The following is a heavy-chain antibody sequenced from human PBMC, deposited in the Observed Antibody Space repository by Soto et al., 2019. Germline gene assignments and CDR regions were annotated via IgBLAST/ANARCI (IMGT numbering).Heavy chain of an antibody. J-gene: IGHJ4*02. CDR3: SHRFHPYSSGWDRGIFDH. CDR1: GFSLSTSGVG. D-gene: IGHD6-19*01. V-gene: IGHV2-5*02. Sequence: QITLKESGPTRVRPTQTLTLTCTFSGFSLSTSGVGVGWIRQPPGKALEWLALIYWDDDKRYNPSLKSRLTIHKGTPKNQVVLKMTHMDPVDTATKYCSHRFHPYSSGWDRGIFDHRGQGTLVTVSS. CDR2: IYWDDDK.